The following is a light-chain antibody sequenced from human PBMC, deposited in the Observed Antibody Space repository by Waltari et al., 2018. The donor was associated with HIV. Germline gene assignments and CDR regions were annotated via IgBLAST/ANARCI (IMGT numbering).Light chain of an antibody. CDR2: WAS. Sequence: EIVMTKSPDSLAVSLGERATINCKSSQSVLYSSNNKNYLAWYQQKPGQPPNLLIYWASTRESGVPDRFSGSGSGTDFTLTISSLQAEDVAVYYCQQYYSTPQTFGQGTKLEIK. J-gene: IGKJ2*01. CDR1: QSVLYSSNNKNY. CDR3: QQYYSTPQT. V-gene: IGKV4-1*01.